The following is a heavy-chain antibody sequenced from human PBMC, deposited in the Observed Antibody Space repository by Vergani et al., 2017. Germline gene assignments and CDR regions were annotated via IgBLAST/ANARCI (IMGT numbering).Heavy chain of an antibody. J-gene: IGHJ6*02. CDR2: IYTSGST. V-gene: IGHV4-4*09. D-gene: IGHD2-2*01. CDR3: AKGGPQQKYCSSTSCYARYYYGMDV. CDR1: GGSISSYY. Sequence: QVQLQESGPGLVKPSETLSLTCTVSGGSISSYYWSWIRQPPGKGLEWIGYIYTSGSTNYNPSLKSRVTISVDTSKNQFSLKLSSVTAADTAVYYCAKGGPQQKYCSSTSCYARYYYGMDVWGQGTTVTVSS.